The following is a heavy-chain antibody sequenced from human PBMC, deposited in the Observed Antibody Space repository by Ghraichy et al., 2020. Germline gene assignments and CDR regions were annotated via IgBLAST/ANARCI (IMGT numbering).Heavy chain of an antibody. D-gene: IGHD3-9*01. CDR2: INHRGTS. CDR1: GGSFSGYQ. J-gene: IGHJ4*02. Sequence: SETLSLTCAVFGGSFSGYQWNWIRQSPGKGLEWIGEINHRGTSNYNPSLRSRFTMSADSSKNQFSLRATSVTAADTALYFCARSPISEYDLLTGHSQRNSYIYSWGQGTLVSVSS. V-gene: IGHV4-34*01. CDR3: ARSPISEYDLLTGHSQRNSYIYS.